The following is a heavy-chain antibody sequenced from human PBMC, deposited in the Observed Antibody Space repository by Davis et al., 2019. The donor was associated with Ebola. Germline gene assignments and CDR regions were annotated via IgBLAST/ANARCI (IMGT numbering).Heavy chain of an antibody. J-gene: IGHJ6*02. Sequence: GESLKISCAASGFTLTSYGMSWVRQAPGKGLEWVSGISSSGGSTYYGDSVKGRFTISRDNAKNSLYLQMNSLRADDTAVYYCARAQLRATTFVRTGGLDVWGQGTTVTVSS. CDR3: ARAQLRATTFVRTGGLDV. CDR1: GFTLTSYG. D-gene: IGHD1-26*01. CDR2: ISSSGGST. V-gene: IGHV3-21*04.